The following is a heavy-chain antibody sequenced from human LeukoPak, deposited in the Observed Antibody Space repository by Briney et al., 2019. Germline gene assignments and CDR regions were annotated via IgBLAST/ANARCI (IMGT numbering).Heavy chain of an antibody. D-gene: IGHD6-19*01. CDR3: ARHPLGAGQWQVYY. J-gene: IGHJ4*02. CDR1: GGSISSYY. CDR2: IYYNGGT. V-gene: IGHV4-59*08. Sequence: SETLSLTCTVSGGSISSYYWSWIRQPPGKGLEWIGYIYYNGGTNYNPSLKNRVTISVDTSKNQISLKLSSVTAADTAVYYCARHPLGAGQWQVYYWGQGTLVTVSS.